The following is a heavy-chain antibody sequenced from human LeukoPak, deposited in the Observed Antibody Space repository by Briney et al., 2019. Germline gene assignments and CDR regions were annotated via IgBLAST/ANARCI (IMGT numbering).Heavy chain of an antibody. J-gene: IGHJ3*02. D-gene: IGHD2-15*01. CDR2: IIPIFGTA. CDR3: ARAELDIVVVVAATGNAFDI. V-gene: IGHV1-69*13. Sequence: ASVKVSCKASGGTFSSYAISWVRQAPGQGLEWMGGIIPIFGTANYAQKFQGRVTITADESTSTAYTELSSLRSEDTAVYYCARAELDIVVVVAATGNAFDIWGQGTMVTVSS. CDR1: GGTFSSYA.